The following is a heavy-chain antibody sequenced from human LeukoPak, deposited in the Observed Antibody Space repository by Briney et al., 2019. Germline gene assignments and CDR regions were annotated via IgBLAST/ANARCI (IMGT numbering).Heavy chain of an antibody. V-gene: IGHV3-23*01. D-gene: IGHD6-13*01. CDR1: GFKFSSYV. Sequence: AGGSLRLSCAASGFKFSSYVMRWVREAPGKGLEWVSVISGSGDTTYYADSVKGRFTISRDNSKNTLYLQMNSLRAEDTAVYYCAKLQQSVDYWGQGTLVTVSS. CDR2: ISGSGDTT. CDR3: AKLQQSVDY. J-gene: IGHJ4*02.